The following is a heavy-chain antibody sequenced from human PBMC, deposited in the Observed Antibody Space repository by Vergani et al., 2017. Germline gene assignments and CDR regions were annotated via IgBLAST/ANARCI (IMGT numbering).Heavy chain of an antibody. J-gene: IGHJ4*02. CDR3: AREKGIPRERWLQMPFDY. CDR1: GGTFSSYA. Sequence: QVQLVQSGAEVKKPGSSVKVSCKASGGTFSSYAISWVRQAPGQGLEWRGRIIPIFGTANYAQKFQGRVPIPADESTSTAYMELSSMRSEDTAGYYCAREKGIPRERWLQMPFDYWGQGTLVTVSS. D-gene: IGHD5-24*01. CDR2: IIPIFGTA. V-gene: IGHV1-69*13.